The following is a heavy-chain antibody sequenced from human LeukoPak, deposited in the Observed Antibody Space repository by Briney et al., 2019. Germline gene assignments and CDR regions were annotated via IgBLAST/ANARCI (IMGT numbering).Heavy chain of an antibody. V-gene: IGHV3-30*02. D-gene: IGHD7-27*01. CDR1: GFTFSNHG. CDR3: ARGGATGDRFDY. J-gene: IGHJ4*02. CDR2: IRYDGSSK. Sequence: GGSLRLSCAASGFTFSNHGIHWVRQASGKGLEWVAFIRYDGSSKYYADSVKGRFTISRDNSKNTLYLQMNSLRAEDTAVYYCARGGATGDRFDYWGQGTLVTVSS.